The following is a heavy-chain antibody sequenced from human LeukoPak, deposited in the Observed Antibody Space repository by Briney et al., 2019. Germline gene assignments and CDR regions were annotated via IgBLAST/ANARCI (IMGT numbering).Heavy chain of an antibody. J-gene: IGHJ5*02. V-gene: IGHV3-9*02. Sequence: GGSLRRPCSASGVTSDDYAMHCVRQAPRGGVGGGSGISRNGGSIGYAASVKGRFTISRSNAKNSSYLHMNSLRAEDTALNYCTKDRGSSGWYNWFEPCG. CDR2: ISRNGGSI. CDR3: TKDRGSSGWYNWFEP. D-gene: IGHD6-19*01. CDR1: GVTSDDYA.